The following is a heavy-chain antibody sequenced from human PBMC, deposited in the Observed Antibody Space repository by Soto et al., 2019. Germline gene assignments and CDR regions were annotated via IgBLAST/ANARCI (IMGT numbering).Heavy chain of an antibody. V-gene: IGHV1-24*01. D-gene: IGHD3-16*02. CDR3: ATVLPDYDYIWGSYRSFDY. J-gene: IGHJ4*02. CDR2: FDPEDGET. CDR1: GYTLTELS. Sequence: ASVKVSCKVSGYTLTELSMHWVRQAPGKGLEWMGGFDPEDGETIYAQKFQGRVTMTEDTSTDTAYMELSGLRSEDTAVYYCATVLPDYDYIWGSYRSFDYWGQGSLVT.